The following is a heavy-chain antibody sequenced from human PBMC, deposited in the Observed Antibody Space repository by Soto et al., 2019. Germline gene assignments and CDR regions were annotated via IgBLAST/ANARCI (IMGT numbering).Heavy chain of an antibody. CDR2: VYYSGTT. D-gene: IGHD4-17*01. CDR3: ARTTAVPNTLRSRYFFDY. CDR1: GGSISDKTYY. Sequence: PLVLLALAYAFSGGSISDKTYYLSSNRHPPGNILECIGYVYYSGTTNYNPSLKSRVTISVDLSKNRFSLRLSSVTTADTALYYCARTTAVPNTLRSRYFFDYWGQGTLVTVSS. V-gene: IGHV4-61*01. J-gene: IGHJ4*02.